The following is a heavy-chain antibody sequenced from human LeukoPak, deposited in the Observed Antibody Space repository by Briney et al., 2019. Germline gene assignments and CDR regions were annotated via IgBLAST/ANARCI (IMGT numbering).Heavy chain of an antibody. J-gene: IGHJ4*02. CDR1: GFSLSTSGVG. V-gene: IGHV2-5*02. CDR2: IYWDDDK. Sequence: TESGPTLVKPTQTLTLTCTFSGFSLSTSGVGVGWIRQPPGKALEWLALIYWDDDKRYSPALESGLTITKDTSKNQVVLTMTNMDPVDTATYYCAHMTTLTSNDYWGQGTPVTVSS. CDR3: AHMTTLTSNDY. D-gene: IGHD4-17*01.